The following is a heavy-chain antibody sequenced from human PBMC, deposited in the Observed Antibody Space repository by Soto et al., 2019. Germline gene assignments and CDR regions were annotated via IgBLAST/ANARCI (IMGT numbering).Heavy chain of an antibody. J-gene: IGHJ4*02. V-gene: IGHV1-46*01. D-gene: IGHD2-15*01. CDR1: GYTFTSYY. CDR2: INPSGGST. Sequence: ASVKVSCKASGYTFTSYYMHWVRQAPGQGLEWMGIINPSGGSTSYAQKFQGRVTITRDTSASTAYMELSSLRSEDTAVYYCARDLGGWPDYWGQGTLVTVSS. CDR3: ARDLGGWPDY.